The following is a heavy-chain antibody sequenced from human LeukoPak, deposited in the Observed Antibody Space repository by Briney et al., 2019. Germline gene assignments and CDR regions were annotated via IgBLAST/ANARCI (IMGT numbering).Heavy chain of an antibody. J-gene: IGHJ4*02. CDR3: AAFITTKLDY. V-gene: IGHV3-30*03. Sequence: PGGSLRLSCVISGFTSKNHGLHWVRQAPGKGLEWVAVASSDEINQYYADSVKGRFIISRDNSRNTLNLQMNNLRTEDTAFYYCAAFITTKLDYWGQGILVTVSS. D-gene: IGHD3-22*01. CDR1: GFTSKNHG. CDR2: ASSDEINQ.